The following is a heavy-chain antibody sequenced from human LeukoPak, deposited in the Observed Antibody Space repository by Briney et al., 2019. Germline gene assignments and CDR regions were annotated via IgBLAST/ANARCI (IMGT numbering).Heavy chain of an antibody. CDR1: GGTFSSYA. CDR2: IIPIFGTA. Sequence: SVKVSCKASGGTFSSYAISWVRQAPGQGLEWMGRIIPIFGTANYAQKFQGRVTITTDESTSTAYMGLSSLRSEDTAVYYCARVLIGSSWPNNWFDPWGQGTLVTVSS. CDR3: ARVLIGSSWPNNWFDP. D-gene: IGHD6-13*01. V-gene: IGHV1-69*05. J-gene: IGHJ5*02.